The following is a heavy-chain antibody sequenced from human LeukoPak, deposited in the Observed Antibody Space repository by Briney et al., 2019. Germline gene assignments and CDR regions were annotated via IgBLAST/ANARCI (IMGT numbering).Heavy chain of an antibody. CDR1: GFTFSSYA. CDR3: AKDKDDAFDI. V-gene: IGHV3-9*01. J-gene: IGHJ3*02. Sequence: GGSLRLSCAASGFTFSSYAMSWVRQAPGKGLEWVSGISWNSGSIGYADSVKGRFTISRDNAKNSLYLQMNSLRAEDTALYYCAKDKDDAFDIWGQGTMVTVSS. CDR2: ISWNSGSI.